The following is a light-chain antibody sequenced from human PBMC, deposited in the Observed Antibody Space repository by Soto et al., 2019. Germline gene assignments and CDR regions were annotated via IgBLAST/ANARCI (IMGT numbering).Light chain of an antibody. CDR1: SSDVGGYNF. CDR2: DVS. Sequence: QSVLTQPASVSGSPGQSITISCTGTSSDVGGYNFVSWYQHHPGEAPKLIIYDVSNRPSGVSNRFSGSKSGNTASLTISGLQAEDEADYYCTSYTSIITYVFGTGTKVTVL. J-gene: IGLJ1*01. V-gene: IGLV2-14*03. CDR3: TSYTSIITYV.